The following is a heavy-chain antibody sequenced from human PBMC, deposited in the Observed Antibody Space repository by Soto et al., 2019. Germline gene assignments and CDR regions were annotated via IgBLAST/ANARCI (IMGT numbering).Heavy chain of an antibody. D-gene: IGHD5-18*01. CDR3: TRAYTRGYSYDLHTEP. CDR2: IRNKAYGGTT. CDR1: GFTFSYYY. J-gene: IGHJ5*02. Sequence: PGGSLRLSCAASGFTFSYYYMSGVRQAPGKGLEWVGFIRNKAYGGTTEYAASVKGRFTISRDDSKSIAYLQMNSLKTEDTAVYYCTRAYTRGYSYDLHTEPWGQGTLVTVSS. V-gene: IGHV3-49*04.